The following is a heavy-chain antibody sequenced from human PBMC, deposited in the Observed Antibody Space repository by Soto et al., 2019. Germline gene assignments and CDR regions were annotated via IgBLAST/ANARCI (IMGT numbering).Heavy chain of an antibody. Sequence: SGPTLVNPTQSLTLTCTFSGFSLSTSGVGVGWIRQSPGEAPEWLAVIYWDDDKRYSPSLRTRLTISKDTSKNQVVLTMTNVDPVDTATYYCARIHGPSGNYELDDWGQGTLVTVSS. CDR2: IYWDDDK. D-gene: IGHD6-19*01. J-gene: IGHJ4*02. CDR3: ARIHGPSGNYELDD. V-gene: IGHV2-5*02. CDR1: GFSLSTSGVG.